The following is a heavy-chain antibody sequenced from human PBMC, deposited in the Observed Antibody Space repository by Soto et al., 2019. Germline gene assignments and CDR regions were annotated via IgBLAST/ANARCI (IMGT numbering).Heavy chain of an antibody. CDR3: ARDQKGGHCSGGSSHYYYGMDV. D-gene: IGHD2-15*01. CDR1: GFTFSNYT. V-gene: IGHV3-30-3*01. CDR2: TSYDGSNK. J-gene: IGHJ6*02. Sequence: QVQLVESGGGVVQPGRSLRLSCTASGFTFSNYTMHWVRQAPGKGLEWVAVTSYDGSNKYYADSVKGRFTISRDNSKNTLYVHMNSLRAEDTAMYHCARDQKGGHCSGGSSHYYYGMDVCGQGTTVTVSS.